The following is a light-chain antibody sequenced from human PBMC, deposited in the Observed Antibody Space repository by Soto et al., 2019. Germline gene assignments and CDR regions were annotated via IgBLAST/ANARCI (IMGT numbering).Light chain of an antibody. J-gene: IGLJ1*01. CDR3: CSYADNTDYV. Sequence: QSVLTQPPSASGSLGQSVTISCTGTSSDVGAYNYVSWYQQHPGKAPKLMIYEVTRRPSGVPDRFSGSKSGNTASLNVSGLQAEDEADYYCCSYADNTDYVFGTGTKVTVX. V-gene: IGLV2-8*01. CDR1: SSDVGAYNY. CDR2: EVT.